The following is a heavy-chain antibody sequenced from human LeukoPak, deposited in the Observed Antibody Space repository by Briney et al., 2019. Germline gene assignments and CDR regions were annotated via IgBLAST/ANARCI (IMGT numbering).Heavy chain of an antibody. CDR3: ARDEYCSSTSCYGPYGMDV. CDR1: GYTFTSYG. D-gene: IGHD2-2*01. V-gene: IGHV1-18*04. CDR2: ISAYNGNI. J-gene: IGHJ6*04. Sequence: ASVKVSCKASGYTFTSYGISWVRQAPGQGLEWMGWISAYNGNINYAQKLQGRVTMTTDTSTSTAYMELRSLRSDDTAVYYCARDEYCSSTSCYGPYGMDVWGKGTTVTVSS.